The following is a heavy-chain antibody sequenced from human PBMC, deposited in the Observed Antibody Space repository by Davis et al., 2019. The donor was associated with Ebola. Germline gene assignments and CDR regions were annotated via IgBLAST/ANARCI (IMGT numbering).Heavy chain of an antibody. V-gene: IGHV3-23*01. CDR1: GFTFSNYG. D-gene: IGHD6-19*01. CDR2: ISDSGVST. CDR3: AKDTSNVWFDV. Sequence: GESLKISCAASGFTFSNYGMNWVRQAPGKGLEWVSGISDSGVSTHYADSVKGRFTISRDNSKNTLHLQMNSLRVEDTAIYYCAKDTSNVWFDVWGQGTMVTVSS. J-gene: IGHJ3*01.